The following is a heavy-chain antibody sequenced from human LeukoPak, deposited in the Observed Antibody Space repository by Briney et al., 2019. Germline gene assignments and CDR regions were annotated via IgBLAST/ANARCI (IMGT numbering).Heavy chain of an antibody. J-gene: IGHJ4*02. Sequence: PGGSLRLSCAASGFSFSNYGMSWVRQAPGKGLEGVSAISGSGAVTYYADSVKGRFTISRDNSKNTVYLQMNSLRAEDTAVYYCAKDRVGATLYFDYWGQGTLVTVSS. CDR2: ISGSGAVT. V-gene: IGHV3-23*01. D-gene: IGHD1-26*01. CDR3: AKDRVGATLYFDY. CDR1: GFSFSNYG.